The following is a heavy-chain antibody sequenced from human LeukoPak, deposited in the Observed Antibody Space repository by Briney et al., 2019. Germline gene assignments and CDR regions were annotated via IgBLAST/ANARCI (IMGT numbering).Heavy chain of an antibody. CDR3: ARDLFLAAAGTLTIDY. D-gene: IGHD6-13*01. V-gene: IGHV3-23*01. J-gene: IGHJ4*02. CDR2: ISGSGGST. CDR1: GFTFSSYA. Sequence: PGGSLRLSCAASGFTFSSYAMSWVRQAPGKGLEWVSAISGSGGSTYYADSVKGRFTISRDNSKNTLYLQMNSLRAEDTAVYYCARDLFLAAAGTLTIDYWGQGTLVTVSS.